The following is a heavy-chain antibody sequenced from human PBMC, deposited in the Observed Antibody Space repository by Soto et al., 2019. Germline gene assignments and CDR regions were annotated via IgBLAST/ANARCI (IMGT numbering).Heavy chain of an antibody. Sequence: KASETLSLTCTVPGDSINNRSYYWGWIRQPPGKGLEWIGSIYYSGSTYNNPSLKSRVSMSVDTSKNQFSLKLRSVTAADTALYYCARQRTSVVTQAYFDSWGQGSLVTVSS. J-gene: IGHJ4*02. V-gene: IGHV4-39*01. CDR3: ARQRTSVVTQAYFDS. D-gene: IGHD2-21*02. CDR1: GDSINNRSYY. CDR2: IYYSGST.